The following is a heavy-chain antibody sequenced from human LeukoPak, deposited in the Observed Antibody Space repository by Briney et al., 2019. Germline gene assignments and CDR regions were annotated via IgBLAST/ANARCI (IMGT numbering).Heavy chain of an antibody. V-gene: IGHV3-23*01. CDR3: AKARGVATIYEDYYFDY. J-gene: IGHJ4*02. CDR1: GFTFSNYA. D-gene: IGHD5-12*01. Sequence: GGSLRLSCAASGFTFSNYAMTWDRQAPGKGLEWVSGISASGYSTYYADSVKGRFTISRDNSKNTLYLQMNSLRAEDTAVYYCAKARGVATIYEDYYFDYWGQGTLVTVSS. CDR2: ISASGYST.